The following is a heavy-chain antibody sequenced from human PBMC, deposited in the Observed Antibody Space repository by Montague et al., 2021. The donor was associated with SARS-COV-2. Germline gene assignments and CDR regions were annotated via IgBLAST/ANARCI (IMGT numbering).Heavy chain of an antibody. D-gene: IGHD6-6*01. Sequence: SLRLSCAASGFTFSDYYMSWIRQAPGKGLEWVSYTSSSGSTIYYADSVKGRFTISRDNAKNSLYLQMNSLRAEDTAVYYCARDRYSSSTYYYYYYMDVWGKGTTVTVSS. CDR3: ARDRYSSSTYYYYYYMDV. CDR1: GFTFSDYY. V-gene: IGHV3-11*01. CDR2: TSSSGSTI. J-gene: IGHJ6*03.